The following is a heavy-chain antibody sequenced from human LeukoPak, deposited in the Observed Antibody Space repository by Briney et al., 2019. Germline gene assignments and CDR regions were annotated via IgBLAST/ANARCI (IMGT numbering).Heavy chain of an antibody. V-gene: IGHV4-59*01. J-gene: IGHJ3*02. CDR1: GGSISSYY. Sequence: SETLSLTCTVSGGSISSYYWSWIRQPPGKGLEWIGYIYYSGSTNYNPSLKSRVTISVDTSKNQFSLKLSSVTAADTAVYYCAREDIVVVPAARTHGAFDIWGQGTMVTVS. CDR3: AREDIVVVPAARTHGAFDI. CDR2: IYYSGST. D-gene: IGHD2-2*01.